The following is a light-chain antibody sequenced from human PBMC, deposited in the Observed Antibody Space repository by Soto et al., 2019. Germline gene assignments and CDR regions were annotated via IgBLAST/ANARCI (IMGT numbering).Light chain of an antibody. J-gene: IGKJ4*01. CDR2: NAS. V-gene: IGKV3-15*01. CDR3: QHYNNWLALT. Sequence: EIVMTQSPATLSASPGETATLSCRASQGIRSNLAWYQQRPGQAPRLLIFNASTRATGIPARFSGSGSGTEFTLTISSLQSEDFAVYYCQHYNNWLALTFGGGTKV. CDR1: QGIRSN.